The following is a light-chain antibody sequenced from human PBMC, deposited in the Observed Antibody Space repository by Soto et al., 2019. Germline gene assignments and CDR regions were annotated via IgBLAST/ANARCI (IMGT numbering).Light chain of an antibody. V-gene: IGKV1-39*01. Sequence: DIPMTQSPSSLSASVGDRVTITCRASQTISTYLNWYQQKPGKAPKLLIYAASSLQSGVPSRFSGSGSGTDFSLTISSLQPEDFATYYCQQRYSIPRTVGQGTKLEIK. CDR2: AAS. CDR3: QQRYSIPRT. CDR1: QTISTY. J-gene: IGKJ2*01.